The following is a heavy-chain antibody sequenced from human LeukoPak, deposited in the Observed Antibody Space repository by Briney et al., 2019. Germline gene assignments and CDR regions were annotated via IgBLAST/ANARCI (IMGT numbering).Heavy chain of an antibody. Sequence: PSETLSLTCAVYGGSFSGYYWSWIRQPPGKGLEWIGEINHSGSTKYDPSLKSRATISEDTSKNQCSLKRSSVTAADTAVYYCARVHDYGNADNWGQGNLVTVSS. CDR3: ARVHDYGNADN. CDR2: INHSGST. D-gene: IGHD4-11*01. V-gene: IGHV4-34*01. CDR1: GGSFSGYY. J-gene: IGHJ4*02.